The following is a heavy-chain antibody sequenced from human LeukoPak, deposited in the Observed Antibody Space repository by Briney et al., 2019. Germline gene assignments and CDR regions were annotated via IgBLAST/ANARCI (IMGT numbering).Heavy chain of an antibody. CDR3: ATVLEMATTPTYCFDY. V-gene: IGHV1-46*01. D-gene: IGHD5-24*01. CDR2: INPSGGST. J-gene: IGHJ4*02. Sequence: SVTVSCKASGYTFTSYYMHWVRQAPAQELEGMGIINPSGGSTSYEQKFQGRVTMTRDTSTSKVYMELSSLRSEDTAVYYCATVLEMATTPTYCFDYWGQGTLVTVSS. CDR1: GYTFTSYY.